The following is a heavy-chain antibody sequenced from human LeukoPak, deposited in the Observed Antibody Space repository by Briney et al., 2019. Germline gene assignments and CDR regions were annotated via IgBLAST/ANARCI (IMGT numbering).Heavy chain of an antibody. CDR1: GFTFSSYG. Sequence: NPGRSLRLSCAASGFTFSSYGMHWVRQAPGKGLEWVAVIWYDGSKTYYADSVKGRFTISRDNSKLYLQMNRLRAEDTAVYYCAREGSGSYDFDYWGQGTLVTASS. CDR2: IWYDGSKT. D-gene: IGHD1-26*01. CDR3: AREGSGSYDFDY. V-gene: IGHV3-33*01. J-gene: IGHJ4*02.